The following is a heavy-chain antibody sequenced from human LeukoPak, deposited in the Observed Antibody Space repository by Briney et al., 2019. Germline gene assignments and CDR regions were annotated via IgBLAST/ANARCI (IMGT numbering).Heavy chain of an antibody. CDR3: ARAPQGWFPYFDY. D-gene: IGHD3-10*01. J-gene: IGHJ4*02. CDR2: ISSSGSTI. V-gene: IGHV3-11*01. Sequence: GGSLRLSCAASGFTFSDYYMSWIRQAPGKGLEWVSYISSSGSTIYYADSVKGRFTISRDNSKNTLYLQMNSLRAEDTAVYYCARAPQGWFPYFDYWGQGTLVTVSS. CDR1: GFTFSDYY.